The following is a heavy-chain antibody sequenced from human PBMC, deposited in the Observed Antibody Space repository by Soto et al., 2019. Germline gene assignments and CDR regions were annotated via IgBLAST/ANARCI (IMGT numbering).Heavy chain of an antibody. CDR3: ARHESGIYCTSSTCYLLGGSSDP. CDR2: IYCSGTT. V-gene: IGHV4-39*01. Sequence: SETLSLTCTVSGASIISASYYWGWIRQPPGKGLEWVGTIYCSGTTYYNPSLKSRVTISVDTSKNQFSLKLSSVTAADTAVYYCARHESGIYCTSSTCYLLGGSSDPWGQGALVTVSS. J-gene: IGHJ5*02. CDR1: GASIISASYY. D-gene: IGHD2-2*01.